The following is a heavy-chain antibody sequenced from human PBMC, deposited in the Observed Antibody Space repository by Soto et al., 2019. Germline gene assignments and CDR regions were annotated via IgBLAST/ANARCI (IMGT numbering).Heavy chain of an antibody. Sequence: EVQLLESRGGLVQPGGSLRLSCAASGFTFRNYAMSWVRQAPGKGLEWVAAIIGAGDDTFHADSVKGRLTISRDNSKNTLFLQMNSLRADDTALYYCAKGSATSRPYYFDYWGQGTLVTVSS. V-gene: IGHV3-23*01. CDR1: GFTFRNYA. J-gene: IGHJ4*02. CDR2: IIGAGDDT. CDR3: AKGSATSRPYYFDY.